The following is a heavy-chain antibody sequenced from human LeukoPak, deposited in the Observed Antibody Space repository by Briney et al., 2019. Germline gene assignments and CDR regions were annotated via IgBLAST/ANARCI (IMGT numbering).Heavy chain of an antibody. Sequence: GGSLRLSCAASGFTFSSYWMHWVRQVPNQGLMWVSRINSDETISEYVDSVNGRFTISRDNAKNTLYLQMNSLRAEDTAVYYCARRAGAYSHPYDYWGQGTLVTVSS. D-gene: IGHD4/OR15-4a*01. CDR3: ARRAGAYSHPYDY. V-gene: IGHV3-74*01. CDR1: GFTFSSYW. CDR2: INSDETIS. J-gene: IGHJ4*02.